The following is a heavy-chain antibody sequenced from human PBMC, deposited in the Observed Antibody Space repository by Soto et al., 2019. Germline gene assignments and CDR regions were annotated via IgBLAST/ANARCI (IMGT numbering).Heavy chain of an antibody. J-gene: IGHJ4*02. CDR2: IIPIFGTA. CDR1: GATFSSYA. Sequence: VQLVQSGAEVKKPGSSVKVSCKASGATFSSYAINWVRQAPGQGLEWMGGIIPIFGTANYAQKFKGRVTITAGESTSTVYMELSSLRSEDTAVYYCARVGPAHYYDSSGYYSPLDYWGQGTLVTVSS. V-gene: IGHV1-69*01. CDR3: ARVGPAHYYDSSGYYSPLDY. D-gene: IGHD3-22*01.